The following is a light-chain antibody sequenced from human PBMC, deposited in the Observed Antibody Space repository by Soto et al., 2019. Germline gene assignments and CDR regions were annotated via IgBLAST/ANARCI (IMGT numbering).Light chain of an antibody. Sequence: EIVLTQSPGTLSLSPGERATLSCRASQSVSSSYLARYQQKPGQAPRLLIYDASTRATGIPARFSGSGSGAEFTLTISSLQSEDFAVYYCQQYSNWPPITFGQGTRLEI. CDR3: QQYSNWPPIT. CDR1: QSVSSSY. CDR2: DAS. J-gene: IGKJ5*01. V-gene: IGKV3-15*01.